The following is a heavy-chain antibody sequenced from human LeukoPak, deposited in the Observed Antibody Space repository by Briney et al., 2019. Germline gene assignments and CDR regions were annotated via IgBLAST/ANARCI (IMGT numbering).Heavy chain of an antibody. V-gene: IGHV3-23*01. CDR2: ISDSGDYT. CDR3: AKDTSIGKYCTHGVCSPFAY. Sequence: GGSLTLSCAGSGFTFSSYAMSWVRQAPGQGLEWVSVISDSGDYTSYADSVRGRFTISRDNSRNTLYLQMISLRPEDTAVYYCAKDTSIGKYCTHGVCSPFAYSGQGTLVTVSS. J-gene: IGHJ4*02. CDR1: GFTFSSYA. D-gene: IGHD2-8*01.